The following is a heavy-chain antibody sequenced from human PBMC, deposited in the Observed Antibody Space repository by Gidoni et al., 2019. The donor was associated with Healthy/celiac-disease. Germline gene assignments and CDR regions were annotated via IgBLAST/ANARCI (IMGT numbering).Heavy chain of an antibody. CDR1: GCTFSSYA. Sequence: QLQLVQSGAEVNKPASSVKVSCKATGCTFSSYAISCVRQDPGQGLEWMGWIIPIFGTANYAQKYQGRVTITADESTSTAYMELSSLRSEDTAVYYCARVRYCSSTSCPDYYYGMDVWGQGTTVTVSS. CDR3: ARVRYCSSTSCPDYYYGMDV. CDR2: IIPIFGTA. V-gene: IGHV1-69*01. D-gene: IGHD2-2*01. J-gene: IGHJ6*02.